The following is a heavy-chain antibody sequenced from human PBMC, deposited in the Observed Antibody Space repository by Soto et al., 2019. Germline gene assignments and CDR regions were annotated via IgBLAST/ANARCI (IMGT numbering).Heavy chain of an antibody. V-gene: IGHV4-30-2*01. D-gene: IGHD5-12*01. CDR2: IYHSGST. CDR1: GGSISSGGYS. Sequence: SETLSLTCAVSGGSISSGGYSWSWIRQPPGKGLEWIGYIYHSGSTYYNPSLKSRVTISVDRSKNQFSLKLSSVTAADSAVYYCAAGGGLPRYYWGQGTLVTVSS. J-gene: IGHJ4*02. CDR3: AAGGGLPRYY.